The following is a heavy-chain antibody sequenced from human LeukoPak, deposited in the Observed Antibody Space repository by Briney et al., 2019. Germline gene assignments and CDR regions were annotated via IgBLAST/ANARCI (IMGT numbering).Heavy chain of an antibody. Sequence: GGSLRLSCAASGFTFSSYEMNWVRQAPGKGLEWVSGINWNGGSTGYADSVKGRFTISRDNAKNSLYLQMNSLRAEDTALYYCAREMSCSSTSCYYGHYFDYWGQGTLVTVSS. J-gene: IGHJ4*02. D-gene: IGHD2-2*01. CDR2: INWNGGST. V-gene: IGHV3-20*04. CDR1: GFTFSSYE. CDR3: AREMSCSSTSCYYGHYFDY.